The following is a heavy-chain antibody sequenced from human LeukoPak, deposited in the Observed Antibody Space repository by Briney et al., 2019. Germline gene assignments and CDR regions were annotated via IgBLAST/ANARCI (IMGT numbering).Heavy chain of an antibody. CDR3: ARRRYYDSTGYLD. J-gene: IGHJ1*01. D-gene: IGHD3-22*01. V-gene: IGHV4-39*02. CDR2: IYYSVSP. Sequence: SETLSLTCTISSGSISSSSYYWGWIRQPPGKGLEWIADIYYSVSPYYNPSLKSRISISIDTSNNHFSLRLSSVTAADTALYYCARRRYYDSTGYLDWGQGTLVTVSS. CDR1: SGSISSSSYY.